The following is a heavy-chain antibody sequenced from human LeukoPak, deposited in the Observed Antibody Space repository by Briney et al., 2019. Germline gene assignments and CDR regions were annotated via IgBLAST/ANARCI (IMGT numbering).Heavy chain of an antibody. Sequence: GGSLRLSCAASGFTFSSYSMNWVRQAPGKGLEWVAYISRSSSSKHYADSVKGRFTISRDNAKNPLYLQMNSLRDEDTAVYYCVREDPSEYGSIDYWGQGTLVTVSS. J-gene: IGHJ4*02. D-gene: IGHD3-10*01. V-gene: IGHV3-48*02. CDR1: GFTFSSYS. CDR3: VREDPSEYGSIDY. CDR2: ISRSSSSK.